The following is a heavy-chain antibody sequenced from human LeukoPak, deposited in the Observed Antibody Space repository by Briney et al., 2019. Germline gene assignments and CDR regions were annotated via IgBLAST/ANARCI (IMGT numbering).Heavy chain of an antibody. CDR1: GGTFSSYA. Sequence: ASVKVSCKASGGTFSSYAISWVRQAPGQGLGWMVRIIPILGVANYAQKFQGRVTITADKSTSTAYMELSSLRSEDTAVYYCATYYYGSGVNWFDPWGQGTLVTVSS. D-gene: IGHD3-10*01. CDR2: IIPILGVA. CDR3: ATYYYGSGVNWFDP. J-gene: IGHJ5*02. V-gene: IGHV1-69*04.